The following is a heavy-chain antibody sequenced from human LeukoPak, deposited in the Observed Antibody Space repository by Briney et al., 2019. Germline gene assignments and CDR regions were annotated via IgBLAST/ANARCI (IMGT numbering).Heavy chain of an antibody. CDR1: GGSISSYY. Sequence: PSETLSLACTVSGGSISSYYWSWIRQPPGKGLEWIGYIHYSGSTNYNPSLKSRVTMSVDTSKNQFSLKLSSVTAADTAVYYCARDRGTWNDDGFDYWGQGTLVTVSS. J-gene: IGHJ4*02. CDR2: IHYSGST. D-gene: IGHD1-1*01. CDR3: ARDRGTWNDDGFDY. V-gene: IGHV4-59*12.